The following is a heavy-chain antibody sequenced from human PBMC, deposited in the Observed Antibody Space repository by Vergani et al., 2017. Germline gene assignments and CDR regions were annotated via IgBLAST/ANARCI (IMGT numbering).Heavy chain of an antibody. CDR3: ARGDYGILTGYRY. V-gene: IGHV1-46*03. D-gene: IGHD3-9*01. J-gene: IGHJ4*02. CDR1: GYPFSNYY. CDR2: INPSGGHT. Sequence: QVQVVQSGAEVKKSGASVKVSCKTSGYPFSNYYMHWVRQAPGQGLEWMGIINPSGGHTQDAQKFQGRVTMTRDTSTSTVYMELHSLRSEDTAIYYCARGDYGILTGYRYCGQGTLVT.